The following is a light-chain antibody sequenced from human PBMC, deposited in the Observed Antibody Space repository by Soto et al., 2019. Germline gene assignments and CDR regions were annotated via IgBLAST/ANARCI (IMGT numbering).Light chain of an antibody. V-gene: IGKV1-5*01. CDR1: QSISSW. CDR2: DAS. CDR3: HQYNSYSQT. J-gene: IGKJ1*01. Sequence: DIQMAQSPATLSSSVGDRFTITCLASQSISSWLAWYQQKPGKAPKLLIYDASSLESGVPSRFSGSGSGTEFTLTVSSLQPDDFATYHCHQYNSYSQTFGQGTKVDIK.